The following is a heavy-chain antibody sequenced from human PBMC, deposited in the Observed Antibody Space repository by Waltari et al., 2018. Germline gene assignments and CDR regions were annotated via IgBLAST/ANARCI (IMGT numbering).Heavy chain of an antibody. CDR1: GGSFSGYY. J-gene: IGHJ3*02. CDR2: ISHSGTT. CDR3: ARQEIIVEVTGDGFDI. D-gene: IGHD2-21*02. V-gene: IGHV4-34*01. Sequence: QVQLQQWGAGLLKPSETLSLTCAVYGGSFSGYYWSWIRQPPGKGLEWIGEISHSGTTNYNPSPKSRVTISLDTSKNQFSLKLSSVTAADTAVYYCARQEIIVEVTGDGFDIWGQGTMVTVSS.